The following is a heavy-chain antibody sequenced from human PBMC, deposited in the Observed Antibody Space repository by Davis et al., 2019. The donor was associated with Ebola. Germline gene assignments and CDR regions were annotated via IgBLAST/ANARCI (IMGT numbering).Heavy chain of an antibody. CDR1: GGSISSSSYY. Sequence: MPSETLSLTCTVSGGSISSSSYYWGWIRQPPGKGLEWIGSIYYSGSTNYNPSLKSRVTISVDTSKNQFSLKLSSVTAAETAVYYCARGWIWFGELYKDVSAFDYWGQGTLVTVSS. J-gene: IGHJ4*02. D-gene: IGHD3-10*01. CDR2: IYYSGST. V-gene: IGHV4-39*01. CDR3: ARGWIWFGELYKDVSAFDY.